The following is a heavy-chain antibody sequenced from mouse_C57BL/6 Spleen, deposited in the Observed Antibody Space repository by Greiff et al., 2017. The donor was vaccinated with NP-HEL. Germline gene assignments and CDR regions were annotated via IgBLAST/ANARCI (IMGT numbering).Heavy chain of an antibody. V-gene: IGHV1-42*01. Sequence: VQLKQSGPELVKPGASVKISCKASGYSFTGYYMNWVKQSPEKSLEWIGEINPSTGGTTYNQKFKAKATLTVDKSSSTAYMQLKSLTSEDSAVYYCARGGMVPFDYWGQGTTLTVSS. J-gene: IGHJ2*01. CDR2: INPSTGGT. D-gene: IGHD2-10*02. CDR3: ARGGMVPFDY. CDR1: GYSFTGYY.